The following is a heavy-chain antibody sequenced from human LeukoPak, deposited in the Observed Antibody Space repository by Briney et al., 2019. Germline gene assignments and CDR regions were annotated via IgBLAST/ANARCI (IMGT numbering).Heavy chain of an antibody. CDR1: GGSISSSSYY. CDR3: ARATGYDFWSGYYTRMDV. Sequence: PSETLSLTCTVSGGSISSSSYYWGWIRQPPGTGLEWIGSIYYSGSTYYNPSLKSRVTISVDTSKNQFSLKLSSVTAADTAVYYCARATGYDFWSGYYTRMDVWGKGTTVTVSS. V-gene: IGHV4-39*07. J-gene: IGHJ6*04. CDR2: IYYSGST. D-gene: IGHD3-3*01.